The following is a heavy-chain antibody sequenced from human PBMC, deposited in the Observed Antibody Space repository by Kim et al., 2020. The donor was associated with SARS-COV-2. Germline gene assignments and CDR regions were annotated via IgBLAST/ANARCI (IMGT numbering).Heavy chain of an antibody. CDR2: IWYDGSNK. D-gene: IGHD3-3*01. J-gene: IGHJ6*02. CDR3: AKDPEYYDFWSGYLGNPGPENYYGMDV. CDR1: GFTFSSYG. Sequence: GSLRLSCAASGFTFSSYGMHWVRQAPGKGLEWVAVIWYDGSNKYYADSVKGRFTISRDNSKNTLYLQMNSLRAEDTAVYYCAKDPEYYDFWSGYLGNPGPENYYGMDVWGQGTTVTVSS. V-gene: IGHV3-33*06.